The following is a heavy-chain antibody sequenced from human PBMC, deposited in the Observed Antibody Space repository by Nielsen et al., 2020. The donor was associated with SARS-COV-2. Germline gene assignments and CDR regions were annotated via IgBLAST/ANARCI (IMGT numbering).Heavy chain of an antibody. J-gene: IGHJ4*02. CDR1: RFTFSNYW. CDR3: ARQFYGCNDC. CDR2: IYSDGSNT. D-gene: IGHD3-10*01. Sequence: GGSLRLSCAASRFTFSNYWMHWIRQAPGKGLVWVSCIYSDGSNTIYADSVKGRFTVSRDNSKNTLYLEMNSLRAEDTAVYYCARQFYGCNDCWGQGTLVTVSS. V-gene: IGHV3-74*01.